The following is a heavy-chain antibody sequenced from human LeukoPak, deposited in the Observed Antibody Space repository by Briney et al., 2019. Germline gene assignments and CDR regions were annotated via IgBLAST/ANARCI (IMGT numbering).Heavy chain of an antibody. V-gene: IGHV1-2*02. CDR2: IKPNSGGT. CDR3: AVTVAGSWFDP. CDR1: GYTFTGYY. J-gene: IGHJ5*02. D-gene: IGHD6-19*01. Sequence: ASVTVSCQASGYTFTGYYMHWLRQAPGQGLEWMGWIKPNSGGTNYAQKFQGRVTMTRDTSISTAYMELSRLRSDDTAVYYCAVTVAGSWFDPWGQGTLVTVSS.